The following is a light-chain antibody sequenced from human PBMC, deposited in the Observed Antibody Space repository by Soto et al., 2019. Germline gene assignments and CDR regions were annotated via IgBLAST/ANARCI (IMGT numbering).Light chain of an antibody. Sequence: LYLSLWQRDTQYCRASQSVDSYLAWYQQKPGQAPRLLIYDVSNRATGIPARFSFSGSGTDFTFACGIGKPGESAVHYCQHPDHLQGTFAGGTRLEIK. CDR2: DVS. V-gene: IGKV3-11*01. CDR3: QHPDHLQGT. CDR1: QSVDSY. J-gene: IGKJ5*01.